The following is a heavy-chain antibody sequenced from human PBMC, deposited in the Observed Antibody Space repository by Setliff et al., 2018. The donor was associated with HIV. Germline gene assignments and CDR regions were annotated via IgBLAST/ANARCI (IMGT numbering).Heavy chain of an antibody. CDR2: IDDSGSI. J-gene: IGHJ5*02. CDR1: TESLTRYD. V-gene: IGHV4-34*01. Sequence: SETLSLTCAVYTESLTRYDWAWIRQSPEKGLEWIGEIDDSGSIIYNPSLQSRVIMSVDTSKNQFSLKVRSLTAADTGLYYCARVKSIKTTLVRLWPRFDLWGQGTQVTVSS. CDR3: ARVKSIKTTLVRLWPRFDL. D-gene: IGHD3-10*01.